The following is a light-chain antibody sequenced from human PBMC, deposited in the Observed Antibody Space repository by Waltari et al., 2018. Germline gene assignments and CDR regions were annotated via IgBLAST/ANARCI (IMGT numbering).Light chain of an antibody. CDR2: SAS. CDR1: QNISSY. Sequence: DIQMTQSPSSLSSSVGDRVPITCRASQNISSYLNWYQQKPGKAPNLLIASASSLQSGFPSRFSGSGSGTDFTLTISRLQPEDFASYYCQQSYSTPYTFGQGTKLEIK. J-gene: IGKJ2*01. V-gene: IGKV1-39*01. CDR3: QQSYSTPYT.